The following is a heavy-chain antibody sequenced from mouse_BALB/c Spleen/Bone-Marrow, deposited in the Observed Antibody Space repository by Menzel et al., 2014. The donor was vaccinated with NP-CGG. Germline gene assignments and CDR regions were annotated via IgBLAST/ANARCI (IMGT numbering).Heavy chain of an antibody. Sequence: QVQLQQSGAELAKPGASVKMSCKASGYTFTSYWMHWVKQRPGQGLEWIGYINPSTGYTEYNQKFKDKATLTADKSSSTAYTHLRSLTREVSGVYYCARLYYGGSMVYWCQGPSVTVFS. CDR2: INPSTGYT. V-gene: IGHV1-7*01. D-gene: IGHD2-1*01. CDR1: GYTFTSYW. J-gene: IGHJ4*01. CDR3: ARLYYGGSMVY.